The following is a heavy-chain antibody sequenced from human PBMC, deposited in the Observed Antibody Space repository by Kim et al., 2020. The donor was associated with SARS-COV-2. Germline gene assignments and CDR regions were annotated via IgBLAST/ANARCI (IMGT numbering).Heavy chain of an antibody. D-gene: IGHD3-10*01. Sequence: SETLSLTCAVYGGSFSGYYWSWIRQPPGKGLEWIGEINHSGSTNYNPSLKSRVTISVDTSKNQFSLKLSSVTAADTAVYYCARGPPGTRERGVDPWGQGT. J-gene: IGHJ5*02. CDR3: ARGPPGTRERGVDP. CDR1: GGSFSGYY. CDR2: INHSGST. V-gene: IGHV4-34*01.